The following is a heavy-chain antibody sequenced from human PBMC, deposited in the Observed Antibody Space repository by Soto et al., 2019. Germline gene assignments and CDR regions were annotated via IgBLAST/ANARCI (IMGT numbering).Heavy chain of an antibody. CDR2: IIPIFGTA. J-gene: IGHJ5*02. V-gene: IGHV1-69*12. CDR3: ARGCSGGSCKSRWFDP. CDR1: GGTFSSYA. Sequence: QVQLVQSGAEVKKPGSSVKVSCKASGGTFSSYAISWVRQAPGQGLEWMGGIIPIFGTANYEPKFHDRLTITADESTCTAYMELSSLRSEDTAGDYCARGCSGGSCKSRWFDPWGQGTLVTVSS. D-gene: IGHD2-15*01.